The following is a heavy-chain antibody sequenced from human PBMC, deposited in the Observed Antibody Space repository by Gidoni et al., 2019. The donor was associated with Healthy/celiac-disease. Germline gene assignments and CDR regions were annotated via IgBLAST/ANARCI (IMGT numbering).Heavy chain of an antibody. CDR2: ISYDGSNK. V-gene: IGHV3-30*01. D-gene: IGHD6-19*01. CDR3: ARDHSGWYGYFDY. J-gene: IGHJ4*02. Sequence: QVQLVESGGGVVQPGRSLRLSCAASGFTFSSYAMHWGRQAPGKGLEWVAVISYDGSNKYYADSVKGRFTISRDNSKNTLYLQMNSLRAEDTAVYYCARDHSGWYGYFDYWGQGTLVTVSS. CDR1: GFTFSSYA.